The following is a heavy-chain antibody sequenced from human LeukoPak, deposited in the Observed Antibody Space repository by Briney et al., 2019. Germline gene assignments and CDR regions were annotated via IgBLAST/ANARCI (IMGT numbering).Heavy chain of an antibody. CDR3: ARDRIHCSGGSCYSGWFDP. D-gene: IGHD2-15*01. Sequence: PGGSLRLSCAASGFTFSSYAMHWVRQAPGKGLEWVAVISYDGSNKYYADSVKGRFTISRDNSKNTLYLQMNSLIAEDTAVYYCARDRIHCSGGSCYSGWFDPWGQGTLVTVSS. J-gene: IGHJ5*02. CDR2: ISYDGSNK. CDR1: GFTFSSYA. V-gene: IGHV3-30*04.